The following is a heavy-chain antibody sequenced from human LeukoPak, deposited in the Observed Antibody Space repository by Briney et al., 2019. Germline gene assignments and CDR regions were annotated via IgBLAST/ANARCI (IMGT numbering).Heavy chain of an antibody. V-gene: IGHV3-21*01. CDR1: GFTFSSYS. D-gene: IGHD2-15*01. J-gene: IGHJ3*02. Sequence: PGGSLRLSCAASGFTFSSYSMNWVRQAPGKGLEWVSSISSSSSYIYYADSVKGRFTISRDNAKNSLYLQMNSLRAEDTAVYYCARDELGLGYCSGGSCYSGAFDIWGQGTMVTVSS. CDR3: ARDELGLGYCSGGSCYSGAFDI. CDR2: ISSSSSYI.